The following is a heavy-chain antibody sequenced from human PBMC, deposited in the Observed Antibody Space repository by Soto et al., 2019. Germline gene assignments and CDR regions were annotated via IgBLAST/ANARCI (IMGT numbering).Heavy chain of an antibody. CDR1: GFTFSGHW. V-gene: IGHV3-7*04. CDR3: ARGGSNRFGL. CDR2: IKEDGSER. J-gene: IGHJ4*02. Sequence: EELLVESGGGLVQPGGSLRVSCAASGFTFSGHWMSWVRQAPGKGLEWVAGIKEDGSERKYVDSAKGRFTISRDKAQKSLYLQMNSLRVEDTAVYYCARGGSNRFGLWGQGTLVTVSS. D-gene: IGHD6-13*01.